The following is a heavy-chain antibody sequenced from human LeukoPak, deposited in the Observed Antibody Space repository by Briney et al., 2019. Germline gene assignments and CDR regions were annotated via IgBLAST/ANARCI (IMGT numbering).Heavy chain of an antibody. CDR3: ARGLIAAAGNLVY. V-gene: IGHV1-8*01. J-gene: IGHJ4*02. CDR2: MNPNSGNT. CDR1: GYTFTSYD. Sequence: GASVKVSCKASGYTFTSYDINWVRQATGQGLEWMGWMNPNSGNTGYAQKFQGRVTVTRNTSISTAYMELSSLRSEDTAVYYCARGLIAAAGNLVYWGQGTLVTVSS. D-gene: IGHD6-13*01.